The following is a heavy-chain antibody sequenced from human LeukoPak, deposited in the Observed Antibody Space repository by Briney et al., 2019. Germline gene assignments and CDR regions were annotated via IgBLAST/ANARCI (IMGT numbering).Heavy chain of an antibody. D-gene: IGHD5-18*01. CDR1: GYTFTSYG. CDR2: ISAYNGNT. Sequence: ASVKVSCKASGYTFTSYGISWVRQAPGQGLEWMGWISAYNGNTNYAQKLQGRVTMTTDTSTSTAYMELRSLRSDDTAVYYCARDGLDTAMAYYYYGMDVWGQGTTVTVFS. CDR3: ARDGLDTAMAYYYYGMDV. V-gene: IGHV1-18*01. J-gene: IGHJ6*02.